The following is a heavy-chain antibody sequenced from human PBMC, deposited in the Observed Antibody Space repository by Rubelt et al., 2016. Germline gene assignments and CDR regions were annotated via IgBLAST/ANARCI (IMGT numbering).Heavy chain of an antibody. CDR2: ISYDGSKK. CDR1: GFTFSSYA. J-gene: IGHJ4*02. CDR3: ARTSPMVGATFLDY. D-gene: IGHD1-26*01. Sequence: QLVESGGGVVQPGKSLRLSCAASGFTFSSYAMHWVRQAPGKGLEWVAVISYDGSKKNYADSVKGRFTISRDNSKNTLYLQMNSLRAEDTAVYYCARTSPMVGATFLDYWGQGTLVTVSS. V-gene: IGHV3-30-3*01.